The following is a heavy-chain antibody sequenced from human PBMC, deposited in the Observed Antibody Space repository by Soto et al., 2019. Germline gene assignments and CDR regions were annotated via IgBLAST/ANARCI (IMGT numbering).Heavy chain of an antibody. CDR3: ARVGGINWFDP. Sequence: QVQLQESGPGLVKPSQTLSLTCTVSGGSISSGGYYWSWIRQHPGKGLEWIGYIHYSGSTYYNPSRKSRVTISGDTSKNQLSLKLSSVTAADTAVYYCARVGGINWFDPWGQGPLVTVSS. CDR2: IHYSGST. CDR1: GGSISSGGYY. D-gene: IGHD3-16*01. J-gene: IGHJ5*02. V-gene: IGHV4-31*03.